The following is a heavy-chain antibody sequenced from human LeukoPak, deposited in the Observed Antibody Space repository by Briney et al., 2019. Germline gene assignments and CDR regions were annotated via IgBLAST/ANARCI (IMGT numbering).Heavy chain of an antibody. CDR1: AGSFSGYY. J-gene: IGHJ5*02. Sequence: SQTQSLTRAVYAGSFSGYYWSWIRQPPGKRLESIGEIKHSGSTNHNPSLKSRLTISVDTAKHQFSLKLRSVAAADTDVYYCARDGGGYCSGGSCYFNWFDPWGQGTLVNVSS. CDR2: IKHSGST. D-gene: IGHD2-15*01. V-gene: IGHV4-34*01. CDR3: ARDGGGYCSGGSCYFNWFDP.